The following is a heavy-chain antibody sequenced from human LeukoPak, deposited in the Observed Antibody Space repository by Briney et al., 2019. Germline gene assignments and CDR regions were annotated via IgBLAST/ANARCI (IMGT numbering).Heavy chain of an antibody. V-gene: IGHV3-33*01. CDR3: ARQSGVGATEALDAFDI. Sequence: GRSLRLSCAASGFTFSSYGMHWVRQAPGKGLEWVAVIWYDGSNKYYADSVKGRFTISRDNSKNTLYLQMNSLRAEDTAVYYCARQSGVGATEALDAFDIWGQGTMVTVSS. CDR2: IWYDGSNK. D-gene: IGHD1-26*01. J-gene: IGHJ3*02. CDR1: GFTFSSYG.